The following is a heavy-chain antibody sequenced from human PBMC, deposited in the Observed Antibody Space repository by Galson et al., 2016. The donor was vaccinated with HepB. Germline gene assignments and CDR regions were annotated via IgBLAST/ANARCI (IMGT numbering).Heavy chain of an antibody. Sequence: ETLSLTCTVSGGSMGGHWTWIRQPPGKGLEWIGYIHDSGNTAYNPSLESRVIISIDTSKSQFSLKMSAVTAADTALYCCARDPGWHHRWFGPWGQGALVTVSS. CDR1: GGSMGGH. V-gene: IGHV4-59*01. J-gene: IGHJ5*02. CDR3: ARDPGWHHRWFGP. CDR2: IHDSGNT.